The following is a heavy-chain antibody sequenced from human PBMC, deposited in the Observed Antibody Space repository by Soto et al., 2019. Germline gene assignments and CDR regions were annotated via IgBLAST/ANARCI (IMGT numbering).Heavy chain of an antibody. CDR2: ISSNGGNT. Sequence: GGSLRLSCSASGFIFSSNYAMHWVRQAPGKGLEYVSAISSNGGNTYYADSVKGRFTISRDNSKNTLYLQMSSLRTEDTAVYYCVKAVFSGYYYVPFDYWGQGTLVTVSS. V-gene: IGHV3-64D*06. CDR3: VKAVFSGYYYVPFDY. CDR1: GFIFSSNYA. D-gene: IGHD3-22*01. J-gene: IGHJ4*02.